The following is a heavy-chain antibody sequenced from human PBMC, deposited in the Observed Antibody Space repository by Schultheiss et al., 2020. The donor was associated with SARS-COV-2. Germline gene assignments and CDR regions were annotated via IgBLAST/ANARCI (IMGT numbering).Heavy chain of an antibody. D-gene: IGHD1-26*01. CDR1: GFTFSSYE. CDR3: ATGWDSDNLVFDY. J-gene: IGHJ4*02. Sequence: GESLKISCAAIGFTFSSYEMNWVRQAPGKGLEWVSYVSSSGSVIYYADSVRGRATISRDNAKNSLYLQLNSLRVEDTALYYCATGWDSDNLVFDYWGQGTRVTVSS. CDR2: VSSSGSVI. V-gene: IGHV3-48*03.